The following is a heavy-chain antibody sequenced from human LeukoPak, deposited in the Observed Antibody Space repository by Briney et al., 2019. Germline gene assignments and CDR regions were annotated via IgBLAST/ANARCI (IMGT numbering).Heavy chain of an antibody. D-gene: IGHD3-10*01. CDR2: IKRKIDGGTT. CDR1: GFTFSYAW. Sequence: NPGGSLRLSCAASGFTFSYAWMSWVRQAPGKGLEWVGRIKRKIDGGTTDYAAPVKGRFTISRDDSKNTLYLQMNSLKTEDTAVYYCTTDGVENYYGSDGSHNWGQGTLVTVSS. CDR3: TTDGVENYYGSDGSHN. V-gene: IGHV3-15*01. J-gene: IGHJ4*02.